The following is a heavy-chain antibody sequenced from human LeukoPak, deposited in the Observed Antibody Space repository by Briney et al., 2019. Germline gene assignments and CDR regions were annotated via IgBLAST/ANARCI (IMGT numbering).Heavy chain of an antibody. V-gene: IGHV3-21*01. CDR1: GFTFSAYN. D-gene: IGHD1-26*01. CDR3: AREVGATNDY. J-gene: IGHJ4*02. CDR2: ISGSSTEI. Sequence: PGGSLRLSCAASGFTFSAYNMNWVRQAPGKGLEWVSSISGSSTEIYFADSVRGRFTISRDNAKNSLFLHMNSLRAEDTAVYYCAREVGATNDYWGQGTLVTVSS.